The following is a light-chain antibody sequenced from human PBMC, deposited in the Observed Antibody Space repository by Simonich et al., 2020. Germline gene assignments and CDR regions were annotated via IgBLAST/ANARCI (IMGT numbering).Light chain of an antibody. V-gene: IGLV2-23*01. J-gene: IGLJ7*01. CDR1: SSDVGGYNL. Sequence: QSALTQPASVSGSPGQSITISCTGTSSDVGGYNLVSWYQQHPGKAPKLLIYEGSKRTSGVSKRFSGSKSGNTASLTISGLQAEDEADYYCCSFAGSSTFAVFGGGTQLTVL. CDR2: EGS. CDR3: CSFAGSSTFAV.